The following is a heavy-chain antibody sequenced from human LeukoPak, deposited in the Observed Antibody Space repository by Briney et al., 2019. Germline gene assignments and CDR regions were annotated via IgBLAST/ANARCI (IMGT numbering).Heavy chain of an antibody. J-gene: IGHJ4*02. V-gene: IGHV5-51*01. CDR1: GYSFTNYW. CDR2: IYPGDSDT. D-gene: IGHD6-19*01. CDR3: ARHSPSSGCH. Sequence: GESLKISCKGSGYSFTNYWIGWVRQMPGKGLEWMGIIYPGDSDTRYSPSFQGQVTISADKSISTAYLQLSSLQASDTAMYYCARHSPSSGCHWGQGTLVTVSS.